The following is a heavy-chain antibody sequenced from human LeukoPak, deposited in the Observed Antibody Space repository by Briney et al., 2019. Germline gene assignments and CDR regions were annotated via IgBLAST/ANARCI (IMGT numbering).Heavy chain of an antibody. V-gene: IGHV1-2*02. J-gene: IGHJ4*02. D-gene: IGHD4-11*01. CDR2: INPNSGET. CDR3: ARVRDYSKTERGFDY. CDR1: GYTFSDYY. Sequence: ASVKVSCTTSGYTFSDYYIHWVRQAPGQGLEWMGWINPNSGETKSAQKFQGRVTMTGDTSISTAYMELRRVTSDDTAVYYCARVRDYSKTERGFDYWGQGTLVTVSS.